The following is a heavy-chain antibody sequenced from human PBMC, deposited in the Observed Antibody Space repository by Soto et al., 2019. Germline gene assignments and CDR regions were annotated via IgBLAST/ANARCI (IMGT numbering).Heavy chain of an antibody. CDR1: DFTFSTYA. J-gene: IGHJ3*01. D-gene: IGHD4-17*01. CDR2: ISGTGGGT. CDR3: ARDPNGDHFGAFDF. Sequence: GGSLRLSCAASDFTFSTYAMTWVRQAPGKGLEWVSSISGTGGGTAYTDSVKGRFTISRDNSKNTVYLQMNSLRAEDTAVYYCARDPNGDHFGAFDFRGQGTMVTVSS. V-gene: IGHV3-23*01.